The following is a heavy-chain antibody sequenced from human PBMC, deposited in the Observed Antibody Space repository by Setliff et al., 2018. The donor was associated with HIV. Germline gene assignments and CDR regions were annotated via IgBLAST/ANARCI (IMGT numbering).Heavy chain of an antibody. Sequence: ASVKVSCKASGYSFTDNDINWVRQATGQGLEWMGWMDPKSGHTVYAEKFQGRVTITRDTSISTAYMELSSLRSEDTAVYFCARAMRPGTVWLLYFYYYLDVWGTGTTVTVSS. CDR2: MDPKSGHT. CDR3: ARAMRPGTVWLLYFYYYLDV. V-gene: IGHV1-8*01. D-gene: IGHD5-12*01. CDR1: GYSFTDND. J-gene: IGHJ6*03.